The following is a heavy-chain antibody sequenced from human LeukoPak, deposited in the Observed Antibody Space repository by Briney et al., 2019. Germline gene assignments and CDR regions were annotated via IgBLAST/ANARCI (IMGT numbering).Heavy chain of an antibody. Sequence: ASVKVSCKASGYTFTGYYMHWVRQAPGQGLEWMGIINPSGGSTSYAQKFQGRVTMTRDTSTSTVYMELSSLRSEDTAVYYCARDAYYDSSGYVGGAFDIWGQGTMVTVSS. D-gene: IGHD3-22*01. V-gene: IGHV1-46*01. CDR2: INPSGGST. CDR3: ARDAYYDSSGYVGGAFDI. CDR1: GYTFTGYY. J-gene: IGHJ3*02.